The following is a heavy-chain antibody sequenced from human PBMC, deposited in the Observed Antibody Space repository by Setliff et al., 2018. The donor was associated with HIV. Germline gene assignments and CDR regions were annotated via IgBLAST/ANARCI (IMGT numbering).Heavy chain of an antibody. CDR3: VKVPGSGIVRYFDY. J-gene: IGHJ4*02. D-gene: IGHD3-22*01. V-gene: IGHV3-23*01. CDR1: GFTFSTYG. Sequence: GGSLRLSCAASGFTFSTYGMSWVRQAPGKGLEWVSAISGSGDSTYYADSVKGRFTISRDNSKNTLYLQMNSLTDADTALYYCVKVPGSGIVRYFDYWGQGTLVTVSS. CDR2: ISGSGDST.